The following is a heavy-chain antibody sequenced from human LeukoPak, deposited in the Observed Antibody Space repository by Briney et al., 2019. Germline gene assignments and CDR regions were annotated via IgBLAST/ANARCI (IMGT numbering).Heavy chain of an antibody. J-gene: IGHJ4*02. V-gene: IGHV1-18*01. CDR2: VSAYNGNT. Sequence: ASVKVSCKASGYSFTSYDISWVRQAPGQGLEWMGWVSAYNGNTDYAQKFQGRVTMTTDTSTTTAYMELRSLKSDDAAVYYCARGPLSGGSGDYWGQGTLVTVSS. CDR3: ARGPLSGGSGDY. D-gene: IGHD1-26*01. CDR1: GYSFTSYD.